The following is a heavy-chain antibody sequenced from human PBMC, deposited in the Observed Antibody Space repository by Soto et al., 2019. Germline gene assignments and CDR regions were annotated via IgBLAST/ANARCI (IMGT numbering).Heavy chain of an antibody. Sequence: SETLSLTCNVSGGSISSGGYSWSWIRQPPGKGLEWIGSIYHSGSTYYNPSLKSRVTISVDTSKNQFSLKLSSVTAADTAVYYCATSNWFDPWGQGTLVTVSS. V-gene: IGHV4-30-2*03. CDR3: ATSNWFDP. CDR1: GGSISSGGYS. J-gene: IGHJ5*02. CDR2: IYHSGST.